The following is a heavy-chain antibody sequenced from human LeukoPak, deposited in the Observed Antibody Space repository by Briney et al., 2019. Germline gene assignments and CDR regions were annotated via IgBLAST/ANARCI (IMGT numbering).Heavy chain of an antibody. J-gene: IGHJ4*02. CDR1: GFTFSSYL. D-gene: IGHD2-15*01. Sequence: GGSLRLSCAASGFTFSSYLMSWVRQAPGKGLEWVANINHDGYEKNYVGSVKGRFTISRDSAKNSLYLQMDSLRAEDTAVYYCARDSGHLDCWGQGTLVTVSS. V-gene: IGHV3-7*01. CDR3: ARDSGHLDC. CDR2: INHDGYEK.